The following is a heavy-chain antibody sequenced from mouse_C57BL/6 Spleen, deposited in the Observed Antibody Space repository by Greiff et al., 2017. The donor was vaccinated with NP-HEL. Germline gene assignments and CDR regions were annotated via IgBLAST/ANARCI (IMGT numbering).Heavy chain of an antibody. CDR1: GYTFTDYE. J-gene: IGHJ2*01. V-gene: IGHV1-15*01. CDR3: TRAHGY. CDR2: IDPETGGT. Sequence: LQESGAELVRPGASVTLSCKASGYTFTDYEMHWVKQTPVHGLEWIGAIDPETGGTAYNQKFKGKAILTADKSSSTAYMELRSLTSEDSAVYYCTRAHGYWGQGTTLTVSS.